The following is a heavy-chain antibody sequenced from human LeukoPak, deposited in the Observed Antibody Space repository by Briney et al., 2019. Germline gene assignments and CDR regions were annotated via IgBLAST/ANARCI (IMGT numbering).Heavy chain of an antibody. CDR1: GFTFSSYW. D-gene: IGHD2-2*01. V-gene: IGHV3-48*04. J-gene: IGHJ4*02. CDR3: ARSTGPVALYYFDS. CDR2: INRSGSTK. Sequence: AGTLRLSCEASGFTFSSYWMSWVRQAPGKALEWVSYINRSGSTKYYADSVKGRFTISRDNAENLLYLQMNSLKAEDTALYYCARSTGPVALYYFDSWGQGTLVTVSS.